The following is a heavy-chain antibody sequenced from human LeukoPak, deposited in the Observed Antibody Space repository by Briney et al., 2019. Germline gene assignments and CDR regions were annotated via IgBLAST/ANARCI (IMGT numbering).Heavy chain of an antibody. CDR1: GGSFSGYY. CDR2: INHSGST. D-gene: IGHD3-22*01. CDR3: ASSSSSTPFDY. J-gene: IGHJ4*02. Sequence: SETLSLTCAVYGGSFSGYYWSWIRQPPGKGLEWIGEINHSGSTNYNPSLKSRVTISADTSKNQFSLKLSSVTAADTAVYYCASSSSSTPFDYWGQGTLVTVSS. V-gene: IGHV4-34*01.